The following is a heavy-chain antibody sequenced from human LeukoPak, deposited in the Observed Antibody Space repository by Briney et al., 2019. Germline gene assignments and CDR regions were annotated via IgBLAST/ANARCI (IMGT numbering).Heavy chain of an antibody. CDR3: AKENQYYDILTGLDF. CDR2: ISYDGSNK. J-gene: IGHJ4*02. CDR1: RFTFSSYG. D-gene: IGHD3-9*01. Sequence: GRSLRLSCAASRFTFSSYGMHWVRQAPGKGLEWVAVISYDGSNKYYADSVKGRFTISRDNSKNTLYLQMNSLRAEDTAVYYCAKENQYYDILTGLDFWGQGTLVTVSS. V-gene: IGHV3-30*18.